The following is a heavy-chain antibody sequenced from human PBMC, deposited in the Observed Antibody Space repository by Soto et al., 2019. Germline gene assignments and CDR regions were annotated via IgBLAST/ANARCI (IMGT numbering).Heavy chain of an antibody. Sequence: WSLRLSCAASGFTFSGYYMHWVRQAPGKGLEWVAVISYDGSTEYYADSVKGRFTISRDNSANRLFLQMNSLRPEDTAVYYCTKDDGYNDSTYYHYFGMDVWGQGTTVTVSS. V-gene: IGHV3-30*18. CDR1: GFTFSGYY. CDR3: TKDDGYNDSTYYHYFGMDV. CDR2: ISYDGSTE. J-gene: IGHJ6*02. D-gene: IGHD5-12*01.